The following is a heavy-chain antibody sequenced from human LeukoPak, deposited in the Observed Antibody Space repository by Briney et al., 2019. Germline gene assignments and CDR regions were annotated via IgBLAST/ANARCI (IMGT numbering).Heavy chain of an antibody. D-gene: IGHD2-2*01. CDR3: AKDAEDIVVVPAAMDYYYYGMDV. CDR1: GFTFSSYG. V-gene: IGHV3-30*02. CDR2: IWYDGSNK. J-gene: IGHJ6*02. Sequence: GGSLRLSCAASGFTFSSYGMHWVRQAPGKGLEWVAVIWYDGSNKYYADSVKGRFTISRDNSKNTLYLQMNSLRAEDTAVYYCAKDAEDIVVVPAAMDYYYYGMDVWGQGTTVTVSS.